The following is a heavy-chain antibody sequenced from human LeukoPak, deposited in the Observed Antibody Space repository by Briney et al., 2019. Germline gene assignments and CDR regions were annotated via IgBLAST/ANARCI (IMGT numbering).Heavy chain of an antibody. Sequence: SETLSLTCTVSGGSISSYYWSWIRQPPGKGLEWIGYIYYTGSTNYNPSLKSRVTISVDTSKNQLSLKLSSVTPADTAVYYCAHKFAGSYAFDIWGQGTMVTVSS. CDR1: GGSISSYY. V-gene: IGHV4-59*01. J-gene: IGHJ3*02. CDR3: AHKFAGSYAFDI. CDR2: IYYTGST.